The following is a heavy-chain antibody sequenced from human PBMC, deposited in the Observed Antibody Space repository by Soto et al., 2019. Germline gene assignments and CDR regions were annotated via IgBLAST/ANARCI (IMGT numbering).Heavy chain of an antibody. Sequence: QVQLQESGPGLVKPSQTLSLTCTVSGGSISSGGYYWSWIRQNPGKGLGWSGYIYYSGTTNYNPPLKSRLTKSVDTSKNQFSLKLNSMTAADTAVYYCARDESATDAFDIWGQGTMVTVSS. V-gene: IGHV4-31*03. D-gene: IGHD5-12*01. CDR3: ARDESATDAFDI. CDR1: GGSISSGGYY. J-gene: IGHJ3*02. CDR2: IYYSGTT.